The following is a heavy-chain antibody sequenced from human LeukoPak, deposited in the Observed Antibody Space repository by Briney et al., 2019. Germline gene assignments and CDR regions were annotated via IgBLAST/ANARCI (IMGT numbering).Heavy chain of an antibody. D-gene: IGHD3-10*01. V-gene: IGHV4-38-2*02. CDR1: GYSISRGYY. CDR2: SYYSGNN. J-gene: IGHJ3*02. Sequence: SETLSLTCTVSGYSISRGYYWGWIRQPPGKGLEWIGSSYYSGNNYYNPSLKSRVTISVDTSKNQFSLKLSSVTAADTAVYYCARDTGTYYYGSGTHDAFDIWGQGTMLTVSS. CDR3: ARDTGTYYYGSGTHDAFDI.